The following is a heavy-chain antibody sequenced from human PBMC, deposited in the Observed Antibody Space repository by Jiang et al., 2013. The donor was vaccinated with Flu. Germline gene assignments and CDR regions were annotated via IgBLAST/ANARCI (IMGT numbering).Heavy chain of an antibody. CDR2: ISSSSSYI. Sequence: CAASGFTFSSYSMNWVRQAPGKGLEWVSSISSSSSYIYYADSVEGPIHPSPETTPKNSLYLQMNSLRAEDTAVYYCARDRSAPTVTHYAYYYYGMDVWGQGTTVTVSS. CDR3: ARDRSAPTVTHYAYYYYGMDV. D-gene: IGHD4-11*01. V-gene: IGHV3-21*01. J-gene: IGHJ6*02. CDR1: GFTFSSYS.